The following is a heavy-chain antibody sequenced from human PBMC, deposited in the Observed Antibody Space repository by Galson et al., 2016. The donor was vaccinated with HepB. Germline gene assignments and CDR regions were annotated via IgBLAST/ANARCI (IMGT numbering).Heavy chain of an antibody. D-gene: IGHD6-19*01. CDR1: GFRFDYIG. J-gene: IGHJ5*02. CDR2: ISWSGDTT. V-gene: IGHV3-20*04. CDR3: ARGGATPGQWLDNWFDP. Sequence: SLRLSCAASGFRFDYIGMGWLRQAPGKGLEWVSGISWSGDTTGYADSMKGRFTISRDNAKNSMFLQMNSLRAEDTAFYYCARGGATPGQWLDNWFDPWGQGTLVSVSS.